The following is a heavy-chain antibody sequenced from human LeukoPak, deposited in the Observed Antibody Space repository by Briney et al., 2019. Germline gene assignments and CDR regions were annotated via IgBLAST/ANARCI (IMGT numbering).Heavy chain of an antibody. D-gene: IGHD4-23*01. CDR3: SRGDYGGNTYYFDY. Sequence: PGGSLRLSCAASGFTFSRYWMSWVRQAPGKGPEWVANIKKDGSEKYYVDSVKGRFTISRDNSKNSLYLQINSLRAEDTAVYYCSRGDYGGNTYYFDYWGQGTLVIVSS. J-gene: IGHJ4*02. CDR1: GFTFSRYW. V-gene: IGHV3-7*04. CDR2: IKKDGSEK.